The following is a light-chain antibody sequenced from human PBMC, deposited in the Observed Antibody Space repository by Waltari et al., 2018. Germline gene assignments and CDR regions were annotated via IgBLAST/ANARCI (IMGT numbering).Light chain of an antibody. Sequence: EVVLTQSPATVSLSPGERATLSCRANQRVSTSHLAWYQQRPGQSPTLVIYASSTRATGILDRFSGSGSGTDFTLTISRLEPEDFGVYYCQEYGSSPPKFSFGPGTKV. J-gene: IGKJ3*01. CDR3: QEYGSSPPKFS. V-gene: IGKV3-20*01. CDR1: QRVSTSH. CDR2: ASS.